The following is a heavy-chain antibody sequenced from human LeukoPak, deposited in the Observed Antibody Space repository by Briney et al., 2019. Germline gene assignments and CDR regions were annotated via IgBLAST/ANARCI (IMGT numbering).Heavy chain of an antibody. D-gene: IGHD3-22*01. J-gene: IGHJ5*02. Sequence: GESLKISCKVSGYSFPSYWITCVRQMPGKGLEWMGRIAPSDSYTNYNPSFEGHVTMSVEKSITTVYLQWSSLKASDTAMYYCVRQPPGVYDTTQNWFDPWGQGTLVTVSS. CDR2: IAPSDSYT. V-gene: IGHV5-10-1*01. CDR3: VRQPPGVYDTTQNWFDP. CDR1: GYSFPSYW.